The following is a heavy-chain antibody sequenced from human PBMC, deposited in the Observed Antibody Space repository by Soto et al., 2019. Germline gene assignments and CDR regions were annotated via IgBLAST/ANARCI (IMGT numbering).Heavy chain of an antibody. CDR1: GFTFSGSW. Sequence: EVQLVESGGGLVQPGGSLRLSCAASGFTFSGSWMHWVRQAPGKGLVWVSRINDDGSAPSYADFVKGRFIISRDNAKDTLFLQMNGLRAEDTAVYYCARGIFGSGTANDYWGQGTLVTVSS. CDR3: ARGIFGSGTANDY. J-gene: IGHJ4*02. D-gene: IGHD3-10*01. V-gene: IGHV3-74*01. CDR2: INDDGSAP.